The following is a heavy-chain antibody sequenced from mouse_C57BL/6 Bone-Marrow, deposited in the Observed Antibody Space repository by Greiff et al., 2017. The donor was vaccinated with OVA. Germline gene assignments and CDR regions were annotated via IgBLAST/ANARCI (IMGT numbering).Heavy chain of an antibody. Sequence: QVTLKVSGPGILQPSQTLSLTCSFSGFSLRTFGMGVGWIRQPSGKGLEWLAHIWWDDDTYYNPALKSRLTISKDTSKNQVFLKSANVDTADTATYYCARIYYYGSSYGYWGQGTTLTVSS. CDR1: GFSLRTFGMG. CDR3: ARIYYYGSSYGY. V-gene: IGHV8-8*01. D-gene: IGHD1-1*01. CDR2: IWWDDDT. J-gene: IGHJ2*01.